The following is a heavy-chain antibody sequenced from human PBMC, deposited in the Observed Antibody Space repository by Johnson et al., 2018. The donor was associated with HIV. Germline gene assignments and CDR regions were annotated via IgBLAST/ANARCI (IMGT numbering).Heavy chain of an antibody. Sequence: VQLVESGGGLVQPGRSLRLSCAASGFTFDDYAMHWVRQAPGKGLEWVSGLSWNSISIRYADSVKGRFTISRDNAKNSLYLQMNSLRAEDTALYYCAKDTGAYYYDSSGYWDAFDIWGQGTMVTVSS. D-gene: IGHD3-22*01. J-gene: IGHJ3*02. V-gene: IGHV3-9*01. CDR3: AKDTGAYYYDSSGYWDAFDI. CDR2: LSWNSISI. CDR1: GFTFDDYA.